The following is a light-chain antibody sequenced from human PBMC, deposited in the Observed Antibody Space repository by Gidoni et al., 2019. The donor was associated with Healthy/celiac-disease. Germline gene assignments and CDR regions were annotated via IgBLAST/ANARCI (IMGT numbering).Light chain of an antibody. V-gene: IGKV1-39*01. J-gene: IGKJ2*01. Sequence: VGDRVTITCRASQSISSYLNWYQQKPGKAPKLLIYAASSLQSGVTSRFSGSGSGTDFTLTISSLQPEEFATYYCQQSYSTPRTFGQGTKLEIK. CDR2: AAS. CDR1: QSISSY. CDR3: QQSYSTPRT.